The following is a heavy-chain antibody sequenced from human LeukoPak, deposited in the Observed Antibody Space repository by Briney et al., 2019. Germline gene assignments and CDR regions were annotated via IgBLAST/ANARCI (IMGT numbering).Heavy chain of an antibody. V-gene: IGHV3-64*01. CDR3: LTYYYDSSGYYIFDY. D-gene: IGHD3-22*01. Sequence: GGSLRLSCAASGFTFSSYAMHWVRQAPGKGLEYVSAISSNGGSTYYANSVKGRFTISRDNSKNTLYLQMNSLRAEDTAVYYCLTYYYDSSGYYIFDYWGQGTLVTVSS. J-gene: IGHJ4*02. CDR2: ISSNGGST. CDR1: GFTFSSYA.